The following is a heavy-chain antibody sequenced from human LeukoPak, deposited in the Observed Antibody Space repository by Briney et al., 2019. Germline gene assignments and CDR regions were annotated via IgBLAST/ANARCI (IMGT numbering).Heavy chain of an antibody. J-gene: IGHJ4*02. Sequence: ASVKVSCKASGYRFTSNGISWVRQAPGQGLEWMGWISTYNGDTNYAQKLQGRVTMTTDTSTSTAYMELRSLRSDDTAVYYCAINYYDSSGYHYYWGQGTLVTVSS. V-gene: IGHV1-18*01. CDR1: GYRFTSNG. D-gene: IGHD3-22*01. CDR3: AINYYDSSGYHYY. CDR2: ISTYNGDT.